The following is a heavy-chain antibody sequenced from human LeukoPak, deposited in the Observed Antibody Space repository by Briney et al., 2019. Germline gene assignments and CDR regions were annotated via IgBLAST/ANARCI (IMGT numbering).Heavy chain of an antibody. Sequence: PGGSLRLSCAASGFTFNHFWMSWIRQAPGKGLEWVAYIKKTGSETYYVDSVKGRFTITRDNTRNSLFLQMYSLRAEDTAVYFCAKDQRVVGAPGFDYWGQGTLVTVSS. J-gene: IGHJ4*02. D-gene: IGHD1-26*01. CDR1: GFTFNHFW. CDR3: AKDQRVVGAPGFDY. CDR2: IKKTGSET. V-gene: IGHV3-7*01.